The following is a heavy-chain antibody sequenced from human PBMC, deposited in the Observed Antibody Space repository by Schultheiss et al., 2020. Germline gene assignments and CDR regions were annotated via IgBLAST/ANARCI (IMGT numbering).Heavy chain of an antibody. CDR1: GITFSAYP. CDR3: AKDCTENRPANWFDP. Sequence: GGSLRLSCAALGITFSAYPMYWVRQAPGKGLEWVAFISNDGRTTLHADSVKGRFTISRDNSMGTLHLQMNSLRAEDTAVYYCAKDCTENRPANWFDPWGQGTLVTVSS. D-gene: IGHD2-8*02. CDR2: ISNDGRTT. V-gene: IGHV3-30*07. J-gene: IGHJ5*02.